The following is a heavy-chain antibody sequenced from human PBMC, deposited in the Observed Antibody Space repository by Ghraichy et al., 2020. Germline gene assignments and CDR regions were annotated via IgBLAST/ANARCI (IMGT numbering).Heavy chain of an antibody. D-gene: IGHD2-15*01. CDR1: GGSFSRYY. V-gene: IGHV4-34*01. CDR3: ARELGYCSGGSCYGGVFDY. J-gene: IGHJ4*02. Sequence: ESLNISCAVYGGSFSRYYWSWIRQPPGKGLEWIGEINPSGSTSYNPSLKSRVSISGDTSKNQFSLKLRSVTAADTAVYFCARELGYCSGGSCYGGVFDYWGQGTLVTVSS. CDR2: INPSGST.